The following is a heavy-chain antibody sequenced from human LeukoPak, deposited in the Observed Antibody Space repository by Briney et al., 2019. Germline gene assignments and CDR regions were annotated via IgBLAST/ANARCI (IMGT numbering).Heavy chain of an antibody. CDR3: ARLNCSGGSCYSGTDY. CDR1: GYAFTSYY. D-gene: IGHD2-15*01. V-gene: IGHV1-46*01. J-gene: IGHJ4*02. Sequence: ASVKVSCKASGYAFTSYYMHWVRQATGQGLEWMGIINPSGGSTSYAQKFQGRVTMTRDTSTSTVYMELSSLRSEDTAVYYCARLNCSGGSCYSGTDYWGQGTQVTVSS. CDR2: INPSGGST.